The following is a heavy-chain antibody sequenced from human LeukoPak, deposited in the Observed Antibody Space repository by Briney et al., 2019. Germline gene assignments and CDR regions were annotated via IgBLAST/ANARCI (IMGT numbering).Heavy chain of an antibody. V-gene: IGHV3-53*01. J-gene: IGHJ4*02. CDR2: IYSDNT. Sequence: GGSLRLSCAASGITVSSYAMSWVRPAPGEGLGWVSFIYSDNTHYSDSVKGRFTISRDNSKNTLYLQMNSLRAEDTAVYYCARRAGAYSHPYDYWGQGTLVTVSS. CDR3: ARRAGAYSHPYDY. D-gene: IGHD4/OR15-4a*01. CDR1: GITVSSYA.